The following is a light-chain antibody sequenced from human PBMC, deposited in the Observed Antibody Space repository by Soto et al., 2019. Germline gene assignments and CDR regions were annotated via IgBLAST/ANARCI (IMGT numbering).Light chain of an antibody. Sequence: DIQMTQFPSTLSASVGDRVTITCRASQSISNRLAWFQQKSGEAPNLLIHKASSLESGVPSRFSGSGSGTEFHFHISSLEADDLATYFWQPYYNYLLTFGQGTKV. CDR2: KAS. V-gene: IGKV1-5*03. CDR1: QSISNR. J-gene: IGKJ1*01. CDR3: QPYYNYLLT.